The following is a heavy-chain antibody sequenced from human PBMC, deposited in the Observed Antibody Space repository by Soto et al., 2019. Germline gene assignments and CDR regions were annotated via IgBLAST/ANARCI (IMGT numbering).Heavy chain of an antibody. Sequence: EVQLFESGGGLVQTGGSLRLSCAASGFTLSSFARSWVRQATGKGLEWVSVISGGGITHYSNSVKGRFTISRDNSKNMVYLEMTTLRAEDTALYYCAKGANYVGLFDSWGHGTLVTVST. V-gene: IGHV3-23*01. CDR3: AKGANYVGLFDS. J-gene: IGHJ5*01. CDR1: GFTLSSFA. D-gene: IGHD3-16*01. CDR2: ISGGGIT.